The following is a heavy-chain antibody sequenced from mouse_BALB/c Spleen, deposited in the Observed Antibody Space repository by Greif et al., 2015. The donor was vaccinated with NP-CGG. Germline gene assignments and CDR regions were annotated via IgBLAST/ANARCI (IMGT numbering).Heavy chain of an antibody. V-gene: IGHV1-9*01. CDR2: ILPGSGST. J-gene: IGHJ2*01. CDR3: ARRGYGNQYDFDY. D-gene: IGHD2-1*01. CDR1: GYTFSSYW. Sequence: QVQLQQPGAELMKPGASVKISCKATGYTFSSYWIEWVKQRPGHGLEWIGEILPGSGSTNYNEKFKGKATFTADTSSNTAYMQLSSLTTEDSAVYYCARRGYGNQYDFDYWGQGTTLTVSS.